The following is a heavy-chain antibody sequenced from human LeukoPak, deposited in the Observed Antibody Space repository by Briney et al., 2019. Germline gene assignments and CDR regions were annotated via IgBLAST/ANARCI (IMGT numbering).Heavy chain of an antibody. CDR3: ARDTQLWSRSDAFDI. J-gene: IGHJ3*02. CDR1: GFTFSSYE. V-gene: IGHV3-48*03. CDR2: ISSSGSTI. D-gene: IGHD5-18*01. Sequence: GGSLRLSCAASGFTFSSYEMNWVRQAPGKGLEWVSYISSSGSTIYYADSVKGRFTISRDNAKNSLYLQMNSLRAEDTAVYYCARDTQLWSRSDAFDIWGQGTMVTVSS.